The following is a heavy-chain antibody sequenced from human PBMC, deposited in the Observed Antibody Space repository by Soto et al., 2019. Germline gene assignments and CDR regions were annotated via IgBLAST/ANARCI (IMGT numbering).Heavy chain of an antibody. V-gene: IGHV3-23*01. Sequence: EVQLLESGGGLVQPGGSLRLSCAASGFTFSSYAMSWVRQAPGKGLEWVSAISGSGGSTYYADSVKGRFTISRDNSKNTLYLQMNSLRAEDTAVYYCAKGLVGPVADPRIPRYYGMDVWGQGTTVTVSS. J-gene: IGHJ6*02. CDR1: GFTFSSYA. D-gene: IGHD6-19*01. CDR3: AKGLVGPVADPRIPRYYGMDV. CDR2: ISGSGGST.